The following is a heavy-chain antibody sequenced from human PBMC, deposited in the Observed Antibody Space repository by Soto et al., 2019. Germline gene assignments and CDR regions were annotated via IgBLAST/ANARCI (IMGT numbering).Heavy chain of an antibody. D-gene: IGHD3-22*01. J-gene: IGHJ4*02. Sequence: QLQLQESGSRLVKPSQTLSLTCAVSGGSISRAGYSWSWTRQPPGKGLEWIGYICNSGRTFYNPSLKSRLTISVDRSKNQLSLQLNSVTAADTAVYYCAGSRVVTTYFDYWGQGTLVTVSA. V-gene: IGHV4-30-2*02. CDR3: AGSRVVTTYFDY. CDR1: GGSISRAGYS. CDR2: ICNSGRT.